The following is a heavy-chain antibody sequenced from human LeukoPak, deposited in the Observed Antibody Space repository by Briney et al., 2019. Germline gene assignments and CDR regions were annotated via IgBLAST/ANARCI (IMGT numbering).Heavy chain of an antibody. CDR3: ARHQHQQPHDY. V-gene: IGHV4-39*01. CDR1: GGSITSSGHY. J-gene: IGHJ4*02. D-gene: IGHD6-13*01. CDR2: ISYSGST. Sequence: SETLSLTCTVSGGSITSSGHYWDWIRQPPGEGLEWIGDISYSGSTYYNPSLRSRVIMSVDTSKNQFSLKLTSVTVADTAVYYCARHQHQQPHDYWGQGTLVTVSS.